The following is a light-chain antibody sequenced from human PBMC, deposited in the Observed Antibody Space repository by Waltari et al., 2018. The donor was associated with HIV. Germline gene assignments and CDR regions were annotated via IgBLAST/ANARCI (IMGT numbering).Light chain of an antibody. J-gene: IGLJ2*01. CDR3: LLFFGATRV. CDR1: EGAVTTKNY. V-gene: IGLV7-46*01. CDR2: DTT. Sequence: VVTQEPSLTVSPGGTIILTCGSSEGAVTTKNYAYWCQQKPGQAPTTLIHDTTQRHVLTPARVSGFLLGDKAALTLSGALSEDEGVYFCLLFFGATRVFGGGTMVTVL.